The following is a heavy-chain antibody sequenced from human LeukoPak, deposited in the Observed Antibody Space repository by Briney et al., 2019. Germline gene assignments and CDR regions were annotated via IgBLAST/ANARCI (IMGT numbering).Heavy chain of an antibody. V-gene: IGHV1-18*01. Sequence: ASVKVSCKASGGTFSSYAISWVRQAPGQGLEWMGWISAYNGNTNYAQKLQGRVTMTRDTSTSTVYMELSSLRSEDTAVYYCASGEAYYDFWSGYKAFDYWGQGTLVTVSS. D-gene: IGHD3-3*01. CDR1: GGTFSSYA. CDR3: ASGEAYYDFWSGYKAFDY. CDR2: ISAYNGNT. J-gene: IGHJ4*02.